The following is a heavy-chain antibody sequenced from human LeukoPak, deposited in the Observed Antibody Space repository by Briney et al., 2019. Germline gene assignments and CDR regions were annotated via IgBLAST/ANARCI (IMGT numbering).Heavy chain of an antibody. V-gene: IGHV4-4*07. Sequence: SETLSLTCTVSGGSISSYYWSWIRQPAGKGLEWIGRIYTSGSTNYNPSLKSRVTMSVDTSKNQFSLKLSSVTAADTAVYYCARHSGHDILTGETVYYYGMDVWGQGTTVTVSS. CDR1: GGSISSYY. CDR2: IYTSGST. J-gene: IGHJ6*02. CDR3: ARHSGHDILTGETVYYYGMDV. D-gene: IGHD3-9*01.